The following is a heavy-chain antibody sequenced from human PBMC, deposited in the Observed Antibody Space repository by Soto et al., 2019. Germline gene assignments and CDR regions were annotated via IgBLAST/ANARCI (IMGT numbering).Heavy chain of an antibody. Sequence: ASVKVSCKASGYTFTGYYMHWVRQAPGQGLEWMGWINPNSGGTNYAQKFQGRVTMTRDTSISTAYMELSRLRSDDTAVYYCASGGLELRFFYYGMDVRGQGTTVTVSS. CDR1: GYTFTGYY. CDR3: ASGGLELRFFYYGMDV. CDR2: INPNSGGT. D-gene: IGHD1-7*01. J-gene: IGHJ6*02. V-gene: IGHV1-2*02.